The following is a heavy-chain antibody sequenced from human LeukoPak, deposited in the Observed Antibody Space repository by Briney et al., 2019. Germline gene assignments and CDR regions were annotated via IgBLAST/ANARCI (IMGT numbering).Heavy chain of an antibody. CDR3: AREGYCSGGSCYSGYYYYGMDV. Sequence: AESLRLSCAASRFSFSSNAMSWVRQAPGKGLEWVSTVSGSGDATYYAESVKGRFTISRDNSKNPLYLQMNSLRAEDTAVYYCAREGYCSGGSCYSGYYYYGMDVWGQGTTVTVSS. CDR1: RFSFSSNA. CDR2: VSGSGDAT. V-gene: IGHV3-23*01. J-gene: IGHJ6*02. D-gene: IGHD2-15*01.